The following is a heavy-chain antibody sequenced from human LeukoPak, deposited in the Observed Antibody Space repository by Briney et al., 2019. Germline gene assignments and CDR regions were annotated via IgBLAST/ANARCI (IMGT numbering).Heavy chain of an antibody. Sequence: SETLSLTCTVSGSSISSYYWSWIRQPAGKGREWIGRIYTSGSTNYNPSLKSRVTISVDTSKNQFSLKLSSVTAADTAVYYCARLQNHDSSGYYSFDYWGQGTLVTVSS. CDR1: GSSISSYY. D-gene: IGHD3-22*01. J-gene: IGHJ4*02. CDR3: ARLQNHDSSGYYSFDY. CDR2: IYTSGST. V-gene: IGHV4-4*07.